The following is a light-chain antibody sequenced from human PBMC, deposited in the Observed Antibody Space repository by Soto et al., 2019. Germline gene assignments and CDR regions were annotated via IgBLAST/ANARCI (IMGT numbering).Light chain of an antibody. V-gene: IGLV2-14*01. CDR1: SSDVGGYNY. J-gene: IGLJ1*01. Sequence: QSVLTQPASVSGSPGQSITISCTGTSSDVGGYNYVSWYQLHPGKAPKLIIYEVSNRPSGVSNRFSGSKSGNTASLTISGLQAEDEADYYSNSYTSSTAYVFGTGTKVTVL. CDR2: EVS. CDR3: NSYTSSTAYV.